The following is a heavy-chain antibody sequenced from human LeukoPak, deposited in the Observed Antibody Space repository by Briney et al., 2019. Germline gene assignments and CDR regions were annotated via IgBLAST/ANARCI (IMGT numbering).Heavy chain of an antibody. CDR2: INPDSGGT. CDR1: GYIFTGNY. Sequence: ASVKVSCKASGYIFTGNYIHWVRQAPGQGFEWMGWINPDSGGTHYQARATMTRDTSISTAYMQLSRLTSDDTAVYYCAREGAVGGDIWGQGTLVTVSS. D-gene: IGHD6-19*01. CDR3: AREGAVGGDI. J-gene: IGHJ4*02. V-gene: IGHV1-2*02.